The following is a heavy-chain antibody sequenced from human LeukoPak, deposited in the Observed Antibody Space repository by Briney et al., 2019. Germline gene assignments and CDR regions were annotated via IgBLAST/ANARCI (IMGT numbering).Heavy chain of an antibody. D-gene: IGHD7-27*01. V-gene: IGHV3-30*02. CDR2: IRYDGSNK. CDR3: AKVDPVSWGPMDV. CDR1: GFTFSSYG. J-gene: IGHJ6*03. Sequence: GGSLRLSCAASGFTFSSYGMHWVRQAPGRGLEWVAFIRYDGSNKYYADSVKGRFTISRDNSKNTLYLQMNSLRAEDTAVYYCAKVDPVSWGPMDVWGKGTTVTVSS.